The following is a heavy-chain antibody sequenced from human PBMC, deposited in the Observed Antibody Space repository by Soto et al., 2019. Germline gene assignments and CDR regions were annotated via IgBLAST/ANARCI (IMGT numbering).Heavy chain of an antibody. Sequence: EVQLLESGGGLVQPGGSLRLSCAASGFTFSSYAMSWVRQAPGKGLEWVSAISGSGGSTYYADSVKGRFTISRDNSKNTLYLQMNSLRAEDTAVYYCARGFGTIFGVVIPRGMDVWGQGTTVTVSS. CDR1: GFTFSSYA. J-gene: IGHJ6*02. CDR3: ARGFGTIFGVVIPRGMDV. D-gene: IGHD3-3*01. CDR2: ISGSGGST. V-gene: IGHV3-23*01.